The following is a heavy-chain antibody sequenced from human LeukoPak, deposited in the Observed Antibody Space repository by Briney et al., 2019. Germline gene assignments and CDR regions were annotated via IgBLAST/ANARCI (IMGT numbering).Heavy chain of an antibody. CDR2: ISYDGSNK. CDR3: ARDPGVGIAVPYYFDY. V-gene: IGHV3-30-3*01. D-gene: IGHD2-21*01. CDR1: GFTFSSYA. J-gene: IGHJ4*02. Sequence: GGSLRLSCAASGFTFSSYAMHWVRQAPGKGLEWVSVISYDGSNKYYADSVKGRFTISRDNSKNTLYLQMNSLRAEDTAVYYCARDPGVGIAVPYYFDYWGQGTLVTVSS.